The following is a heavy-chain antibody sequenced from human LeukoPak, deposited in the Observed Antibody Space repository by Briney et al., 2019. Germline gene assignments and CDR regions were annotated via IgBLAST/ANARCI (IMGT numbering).Heavy chain of an antibody. V-gene: IGHV1-2*02. CDR1: GYTFTGYY. Sequence: ASVKVSCKASGYTFTGYYMHWVRQAPGQGLEWMGWINPNSGGTNYAQKFQGRVTMTRDTSISTAYMELSRLRSDDTAVYYCARGTYYDSSGYQVDFDYWSQGTLVTVSS. J-gene: IGHJ4*02. D-gene: IGHD3-22*01. CDR3: ARGTYYDSSGYQVDFDY. CDR2: INPNSGGT.